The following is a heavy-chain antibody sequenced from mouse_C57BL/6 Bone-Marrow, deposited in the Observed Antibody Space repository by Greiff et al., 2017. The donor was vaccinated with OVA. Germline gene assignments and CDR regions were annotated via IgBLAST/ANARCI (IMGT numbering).Heavy chain of an antibody. V-gene: IGHV14-2*01. Sequence: KQRTDQGLEWIGWIDPEDGDTKYAQKFQGKAAITADTSSNTDYLQLSSLTSEDTAVYYCARFFYYDDNWGQGTTLTVSS. CDR2: IDPEDGDT. CDR3: ARFFYYDDN. D-gene: IGHD2-4*01. J-gene: IGHJ2*01.